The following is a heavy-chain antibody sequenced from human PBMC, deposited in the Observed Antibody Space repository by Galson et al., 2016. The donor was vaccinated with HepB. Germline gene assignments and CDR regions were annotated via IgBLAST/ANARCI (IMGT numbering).Heavy chain of an antibody. Sequence: PALVKPTQTLTLTCNFSGFSLTTFGVGVGWLRQPPGKPLEWLALIYWDDDTRYSPSLKSRLTLTKDTSKNQVVLSVTNMDTVDTATYYCARSDRYFFDCWGQETLVTVSS. CDR3: ARSDRYFFDC. CDR2: IYWDDDT. J-gene: IGHJ4*02. D-gene: IGHD1-14*01. V-gene: IGHV2-5*02. CDR1: GFSLTTFGVG.